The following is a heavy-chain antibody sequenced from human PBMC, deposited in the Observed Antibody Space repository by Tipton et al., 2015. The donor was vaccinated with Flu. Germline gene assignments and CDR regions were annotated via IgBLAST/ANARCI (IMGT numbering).Heavy chain of an antibody. Sequence: TLSLTCTVSGGSISSYYWSWIRQPPGKGLEWIGYIYYSGSTNYNPSLKSRVTISVDTSKNQFSLKLSSVTAADTAVHYCARDPTVGAVRGYFDYWGQGTLVTVSS. CDR2: IYYSGST. J-gene: IGHJ4*02. D-gene: IGHD1-26*01. CDR1: GGSISSYY. V-gene: IGHV4-59*01. CDR3: ARDPTVGAVRGYFDY.